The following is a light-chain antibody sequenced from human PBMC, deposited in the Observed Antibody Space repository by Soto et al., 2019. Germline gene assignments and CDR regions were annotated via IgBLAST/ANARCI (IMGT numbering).Light chain of an antibody. Sequence: EILMTQSPATLSVSPGERATLSCRASQSISINLAWYQQKPGQAPRLLMYSASTRATGIPARFSGSGSGTEFTLTISSLQSEDFEVYYCQQYHNWPTFGQGTKVYIK. J-gene: IGKJ1*01. CDR3: QQYHNWPT. CDR2: SAS. V-gene: IGKV3-15*01. CDR1: QSISIN.